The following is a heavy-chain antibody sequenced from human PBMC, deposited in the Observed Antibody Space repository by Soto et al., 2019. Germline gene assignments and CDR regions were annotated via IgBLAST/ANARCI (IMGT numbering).Heavy chain of an antibody. D-gene: IGHD2-21*02. CDR1: GYTFTSYY. CDR2: INPSGGST. CDR3: ARDIAYCGGDCPNWFAP. J-gene: IGHJ5*02. Sequence: ASVKVSCKASGYTFTSYYMHWVRQAPGQGLEWMGIINPSGGSTSYAQKFQGRVTMTRDTSTSTVYMELSSLRSEDTAVYYCARDIAYCGGDCPNWFAPWGQGTLVTVSS. V-gene: IGHV1-46*01.